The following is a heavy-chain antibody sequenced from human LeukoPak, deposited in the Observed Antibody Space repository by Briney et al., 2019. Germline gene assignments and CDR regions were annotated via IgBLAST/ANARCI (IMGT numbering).Heavy chain of an antibody. V-gene: IGHV3-48*01. CDR2: IRSTGDT. J-gene: IGHJ5*02. D-gene: IGHD5-12*01. Sequence: PGGSLRLSCAASGFIFSHYSINWVRQAPGKGLEWVSHIRSTGDTFYADSVKGRFTISRDNARNSLYLQMNSLRAEDTAMYYCARDAGNSGYGCDLWGQGTLVTVSS. CDR3: ARDAGNSGYGCDL. CDR1: GFIFSHYS.